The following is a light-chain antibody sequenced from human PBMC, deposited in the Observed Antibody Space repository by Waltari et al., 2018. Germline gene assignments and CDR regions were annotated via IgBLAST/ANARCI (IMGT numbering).Light chain of an antibody. CDR2: GNN. V-gene: IGLV1-40*01. CDR3: QSYDFTLNGRGV. Sequence: QSVLTQPPSVSGAPGQRVTLSCTGSNSNIGAGYDVHWYQQLPGTAPNHPLYGNNNRPPGVPDRFSGSTSGTSASLVISDLQADDEADYHCQSYDFTLNGRGVFGGGTKLTVL. J-gene: IGLJ3*02. CDR1: NSNIGAGYD.